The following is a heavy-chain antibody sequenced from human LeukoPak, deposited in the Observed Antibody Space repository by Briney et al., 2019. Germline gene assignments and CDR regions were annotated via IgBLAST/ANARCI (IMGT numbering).Heavy chain of an antibody. V-gene: IGHV1-8*01. Sequence: ASVKVSCKASGYTFTSYDINWVRQATGQGLEWMGWMNPNSGNTDYAQKFQGRVTMTRNTSISTAYMELSSLRSEDTAVYYCARVAKRSLDYYGSGTDAFDIWGQGTMVTVSS. J-gene: IGHJ3*02. D-gene: IGHD3-10*01. CDR2: MNPNSGNT. CDR1: GYTFTSYD. CDR3: ARVAKRSLDYYGSGTDAFDI.